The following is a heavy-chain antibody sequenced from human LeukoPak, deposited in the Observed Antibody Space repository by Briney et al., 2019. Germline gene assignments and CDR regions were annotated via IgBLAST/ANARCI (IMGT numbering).Heavy chain of an antibody. Sequence: GGSLRLSCAASGFTFSSYSMNWVRQAPGKGLEWVSYISSSSSTIYYADSVKGRFTISRDNAKNSLYLQMNSLRAEDTAVYYCASPIIIAAAVGWFDPWGQGTLVTVSS. V-gene: IGHV3-48*01. CDR1: GFTFSSYS. J-gene: IGHJ5*02. D-gene: IGHD6-13*01. CDR2: ISSSSSTI. CDR3: ASPIIIAAAVGWFDP.